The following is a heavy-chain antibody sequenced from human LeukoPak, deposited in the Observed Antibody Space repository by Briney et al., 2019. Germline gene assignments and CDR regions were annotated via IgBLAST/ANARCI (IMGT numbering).Heavy chain of an antibody. Sequence: SETLSLTCAVYGGSFSGYYWSWIRQPPGKGLEWIGEINHSGSTNYNPSLKSRVTISVDTSKNQFSLKLSSVTAADTAVYYCARALTWLQFTLWGQGTLVTVSS. D-gene: IGHD5-24*01. J-gene: IGHJ4*02. CDR3: ARALTWLQFTL. CDR2: INHSGST. CDR1: GGSFSGYY. V-gene: IGHV4-34*01.